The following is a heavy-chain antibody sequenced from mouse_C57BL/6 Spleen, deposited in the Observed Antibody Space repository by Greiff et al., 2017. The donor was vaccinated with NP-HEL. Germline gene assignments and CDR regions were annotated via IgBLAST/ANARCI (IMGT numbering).Heavy chain of an antibody. V-gene: IGHV1-59*01. D-gene: IGHD1-1*01. CDR2: IDPSDSYT. CDR3: ARGTTGSSFAY. CDR1: GYTFISYW. Sequence: QVQLQQPGAELVRPGTSVKLSCKASGYTFISYWMHWVKQRPGQGLEWIGVIDPSDSYTNYNQKFKGKATLTVDTSSSTAYMQLSSLTSEDSAVYYCARGTTGSSFAYWGQGTLVTVSA. J-gene: IGHJ3*01.